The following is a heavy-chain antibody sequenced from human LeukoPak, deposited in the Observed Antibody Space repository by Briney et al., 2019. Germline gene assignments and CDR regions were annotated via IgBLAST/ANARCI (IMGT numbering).Heavy chain of an antibody. Sequence: PGGSLRLSCAASGFTFSSYGMHWVRQAPGKGLEWVSTISGSGDSTYYADSVKGRFTISRDNYKNTLYLQMNSLRAEDTAVYYCAKGASGSRYYFDYWGQGTLVTVSS. CDR1: GFTFSSYG. V-gene: IGHV3-23*01. CDR2: ISGSGDST. J-gene: IGHJ4*02. D-gene: IGHD1-26*01. CDR3: AKGASGSRYYFDY.